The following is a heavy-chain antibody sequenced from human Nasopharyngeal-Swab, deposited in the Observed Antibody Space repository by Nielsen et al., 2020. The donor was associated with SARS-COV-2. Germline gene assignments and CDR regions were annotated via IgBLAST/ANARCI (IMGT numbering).Heavy chain of an antibody. CDR1: GGTFSSYG. V-gene: IGHV1-46*01. CDR2: INPSGGST. D-gene: IGHD3-16*02. J-gene: IGHJ4*02. CDR3: ARDAHDYVWGSYPWDY. Sequence: ASVKVSCKTSGGTFSSYGISWFRQAPGQGLEWMGIINPSGGSTSYAQKFQGRVTMTRDTSTSTVYMELSSLRSEDTAVYYCARDAHDYVWGSYPWDYWGQGTLVTVSS.